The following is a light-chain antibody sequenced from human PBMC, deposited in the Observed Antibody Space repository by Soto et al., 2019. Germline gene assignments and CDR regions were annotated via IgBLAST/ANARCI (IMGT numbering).Light chain of an antibody. CDR2: AAS. J-gene: IGKJ1*01. Sequence: DIQMTQSPSPLSASVGDSVTITCRASQTIKTYLNWYRHKPGKAPELLIYAASRLQSGVASRFSGSGSGTYFIPTISSLQPDDLATYYCQQTYTAPGTFGQGTKVEI. V-gene: IGKV1-39*01. CDR1: QTIKTY. CDR3: QQTYTAPGT.